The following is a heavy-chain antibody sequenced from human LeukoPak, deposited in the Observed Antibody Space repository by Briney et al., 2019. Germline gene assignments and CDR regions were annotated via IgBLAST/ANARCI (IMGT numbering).Heavy chain of an antibody. CDR1: GFTFSSYW. J-gene: IGHJ4*02. V-gene: IGHV3-7*01. CDR2: IKQDGSEK. CDR3: ASGVYSSGWYLDY. Sequence: PGGSLRLSCAASGFTFSSYWMSWVRQAPGKGLEWVANIKQDGSEKYYVDSVKGRFTISRDNSKNTLYLQMNSLRAEDTAIYYCASGVYSSGWYLDYWGQGTLVTVSS. D-gene: IGHD6-19*01.